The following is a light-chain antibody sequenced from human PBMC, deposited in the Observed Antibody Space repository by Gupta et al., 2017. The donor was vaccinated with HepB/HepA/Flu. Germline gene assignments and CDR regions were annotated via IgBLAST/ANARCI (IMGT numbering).Light chain of an antibody. CDR2: LGS. CDR1: QSLLHSNGYNY. J-gene: IGKJ1*01. Sequence: IVMTQSPLSLPVTPGEPASISCRSSQSLLHSNGYNYLDWYLQKPGQSPQLLIYLGSNRASGVPDRFSGSGSGTDVTLKISRVEAEDVGVYYCRQALQTPGTFGQGTKVEIK. V-gene: IGKV2-28*01. CDR3: RQALQTPGT.